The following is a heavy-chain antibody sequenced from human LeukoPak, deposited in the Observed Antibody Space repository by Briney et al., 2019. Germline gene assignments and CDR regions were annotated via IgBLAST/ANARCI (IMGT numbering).Heavy chain of an antibody. CDR3: AKESGY. CDR1: DFTLVTNA. J-gene: IGHJ4*02. CDR2: ISYDGSNK. V-gene: IGHV3-30*18. Sequence: GGSLRSSCAPFDFTLVTNAMPGARKPPGKGLEWVAVISYDGSNKYYADSVKGRFTISRDNSKNTLYLQMNSLRAEDTAVYYCAKESGYWGQGTLVTVSS. D-gene: IGHD3-10*01.